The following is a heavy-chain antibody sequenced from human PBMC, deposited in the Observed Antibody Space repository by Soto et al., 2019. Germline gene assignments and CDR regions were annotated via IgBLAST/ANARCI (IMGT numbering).Heavy chain of an antibody. V-gene: IGHV1-18*01. J-gene: IGHJ4*02. CDR2: ISAYNGNT. Sequence: DSVKVSCKASGYTFTSYGISWVRQAPGQGLEWMGWISAYNGNTNYAQKLQGRVTMTTDTSTSTAYMELRSLRSDDTAVYYCARRSYDFWSGYPTGLGYWGQGTLGTVSS. CDR1: GYTFTSYG. CDR3: ARRSYDFWSGYPTGLGY. D-gene: IGHD3-3*01.